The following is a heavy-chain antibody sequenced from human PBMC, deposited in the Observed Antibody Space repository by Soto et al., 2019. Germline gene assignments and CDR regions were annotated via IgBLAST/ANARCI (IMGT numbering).Heavy chain of an antibody. D-gene: IGHD1-7*01. J-gene: IGHJ3*02. Sequence: GGALRLCCAASGFTFSSYSMSWVRQAPGKGLEWVSHITAVGGTTYYADSVRGRFTISRDSSRNTLYLQMNSLRAEDTALYYCAKCLQVNWNYDAFHIWGQGTMVTVSS. CDR3: AKCLQVNWNYDAFHI. CDR2: ITAVGGTT. CDR1: GFTFSSYS. V-gene: IGHV3-23*01.